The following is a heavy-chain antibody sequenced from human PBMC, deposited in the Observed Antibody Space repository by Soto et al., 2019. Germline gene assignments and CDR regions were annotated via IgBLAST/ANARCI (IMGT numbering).Heavy chain of an antibody. V-gene: IGHV4-39*01. Sequence: PSETLSLTCTVSGGSISSSSNHWGWIRQPPGKGLEWIGSIYYSENTYYNPSLKSRVTISVDTSKTQFSLNLNSVTTADTAVYYCGAQDYVAKGYHFETWGQGPMVTVSS. J-gene: IGHJ4*02. CDR1: GGSISSSSNH. CDR3: GAQDYVAKGYHFET. CDR2: IYYSENT. D-gene: IGHD4-17*01.